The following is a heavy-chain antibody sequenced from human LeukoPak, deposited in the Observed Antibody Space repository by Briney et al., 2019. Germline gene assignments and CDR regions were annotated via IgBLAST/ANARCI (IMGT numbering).Heavy chain of an antibody. J-gene: IGHJ5*02. CDR3: ARGNSGSYSQDWFDP. D-gene: IGHD1-26*01. CDR1: GFTFDDYA. Sequence: GGSLRLSCAASGFTFDDYAMHWVRQAPGKGLEWVSGISWNSGTIGYADSVKGRFTISRDNAKNSLYLQMNSLRAEDMAFYYCARGNSGSYSQDWFDPWGQGTLVTVSS. CDR2: ISWNSGTI. V-gene: IGHV3-9*03.